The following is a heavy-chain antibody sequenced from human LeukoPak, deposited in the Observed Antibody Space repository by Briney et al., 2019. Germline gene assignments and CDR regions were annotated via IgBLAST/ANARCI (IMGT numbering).Heavy chain of an antibody. CDR2: IYYSGST. V-gene: IGHV4-39*01. J-gene: IGHJ4*02. CDR1: GGSISSSSYY. Sequence: PSETLSLTCTVSGGSISSSSYYWGWIRQPPGKGLEWIGSIYYSGSTYYNPSLKSRVTISVDTSKNQFSLKLSSVTAADTAVYYCARRMGSYDFWSGYSFDYWGQGTLVTVSS. CDR3: ARRMGSYDFWSGYSFDY. D-gene: IGHD3-3*01.